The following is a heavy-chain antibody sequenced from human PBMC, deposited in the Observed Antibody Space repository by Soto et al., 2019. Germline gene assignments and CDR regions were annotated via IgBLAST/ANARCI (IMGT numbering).Heavy chain of an antibody. D-gene: IGHD4-17*01. CDR1: GGSIIGSGFH. J-gene: IGHJ5*02. CDR2: ISYSGTA. Sequence: QLQLRESGPGLVKPSETLSLTCTVSGGSIIGSGFHWAWIRPPPGKGLEWIGSISYSGTATYSPSPKSRLAIDVDTSTNQFSLRLSPVTAADTAVYYCATRSGDYVGWFDPWGQGTRVTVSS. CDR3: ATRSGDYVGWFDP. V-gene: IGHV4-39*01.